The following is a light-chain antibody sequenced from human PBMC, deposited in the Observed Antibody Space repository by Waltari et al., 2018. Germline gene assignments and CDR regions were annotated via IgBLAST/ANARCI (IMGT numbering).Light chain of an antibody. J-gene: IGKJ4*01. Sequence: TVLTQSPGTLSLSPGGRATLSCRASQTLSTSALSWYQQKPGQAPRVLIYSTYNRATGIPDRFSGSGSGTDFTLTINRLAPEDFAMYYCQQYDGIVVTFGGGTKVEI. CDR3: QQYDGIVVT. CDR2: STY. CDR1: QTLSTSA. V-gene: IGKV3-20*01.